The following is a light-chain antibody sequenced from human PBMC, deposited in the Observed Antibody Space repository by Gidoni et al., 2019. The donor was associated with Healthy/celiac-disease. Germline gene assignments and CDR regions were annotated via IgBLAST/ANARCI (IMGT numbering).Light chain of an antibody. V-gene: IGLV3-21*04. CDR3: QVWDSSSDHTGV. J-gene: IGLJ1*01. CDR1: NIGSKS. Sequence: SYVLTPPPSVPVAPGKTARITCGGNNIGSKSVHWYQQKPGQAPVLVIYYDSDRPSGIPERFSGSNSGNTATLTISRVEAGDEADYYCQVWDSSSDHTGVFGTGTKVTVL. CDR2: YDS.